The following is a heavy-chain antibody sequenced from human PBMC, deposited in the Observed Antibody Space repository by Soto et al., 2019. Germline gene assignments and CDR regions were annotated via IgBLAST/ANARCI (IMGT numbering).Heavy chain of an antibody. CDR3: ARDRGHCSSTSCTPLGGMDV. CDR2: IIPIFGTA. V-gene: IGHV1-69*06. J-gene: IGHJ6*02. CDR1: GGTFSSYA. D-gene: IGHD2-2*01. Sequence: GASVKVSCKASGGTFSSYAISWVRQAPGQGLEWMGGIIPIFGTANYAQKFQGRVTITADKSTSTAYMELSSLRSEDTAVYYCARDRGHCSSTSCTPLGGMDVWGQGTTVTVSS.